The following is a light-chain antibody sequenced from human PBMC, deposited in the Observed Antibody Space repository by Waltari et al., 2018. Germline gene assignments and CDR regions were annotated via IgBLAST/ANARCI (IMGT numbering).Light chain of an antibody. CDR3: QQYMNWPRT. CDR1: QNVYTN. J-gene: IGKJ1*01. Sequence: EMVMTQPPATLSGSQGKRAPLSCRASQNVYTNLAWYQQKPGQAPRLLIYGASTRATDIPARFSGSGSGTEFTLTISSLESEDFAIFYCQQYMNWPRTFGQGTKVEIK. CDR2: GAS. V-gene: IGKV3-15*01.